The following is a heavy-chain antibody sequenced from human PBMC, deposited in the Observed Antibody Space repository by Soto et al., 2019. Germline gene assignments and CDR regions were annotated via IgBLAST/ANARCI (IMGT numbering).Heavy chain of an antibody. V-gene: IGHV4-59*10. Sequence: PSETLSLTCAVYGGSFSGYYWSWIRQPAGKGLEWIGRIYTSGSTNYNPSLKSRVTMSVDTSKNQFSLKLSSVTAADTAVYYCARARGYSSSRYDYWGQGTLVTVSS. CDR1: GGSFSGYY. D-gene: IGHD6-13*01. J-gene: IGHJ4*02. CDR3: ARARGYSSSRYDY. CDR2: IYTSGST.